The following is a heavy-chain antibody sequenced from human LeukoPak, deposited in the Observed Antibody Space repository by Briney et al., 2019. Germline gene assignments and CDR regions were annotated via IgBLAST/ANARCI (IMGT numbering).Heavy chain of an antibody. V-gene: IGHV7-4-1*02. CDR2: INTNTGNP. CDR1: GYTFTSYA. CDR3: ARCERRIAAAGDTDNWFDP. J-gene: IGHJ5*02. Sequence: ASVKVSCKASGYTFTSYAMNWVRQAPGQGLEWMGWINTNTGNPTYAQGFTGRFVFSSDTSVSTAYLQISSLKAEDTAVYYCARCERRIAAAGDTDNWFDPWGQGTLVTVSS. D-gene: IGHD6-13*01.